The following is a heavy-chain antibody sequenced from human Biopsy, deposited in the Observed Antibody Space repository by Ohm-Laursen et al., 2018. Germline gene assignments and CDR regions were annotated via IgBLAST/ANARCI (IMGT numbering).Heavy chain of an antibody. CDR3: AGSSPGANDYFQH. CDR2: ISASGATP. J-gene: IGHJ1*01. Sequence: SLRLSCTAPGFSFSEYAMSWVRQVPGQGLEWIAAISASGATPYYADSVKGRFTISRDRSKNTLYLQLNSLGAEDTAIYYCAGSSPGANDYFQHWGQGTLVTVSS. D-gene: IGHD4/OR15-4a*01. CDR1: GFSFSEYA. V-gene: IGHV3-23*01.